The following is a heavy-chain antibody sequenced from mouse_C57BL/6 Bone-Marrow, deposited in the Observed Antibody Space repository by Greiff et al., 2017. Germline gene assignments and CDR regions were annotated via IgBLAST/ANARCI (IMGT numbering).Heavy chain of an antibody. CDR1: GYAFSRSW. CDR2: IYPGDGDT. Sequence: QVQLQQSGPELVKPGASVKISCKASGYAFSRSWMNWVKQRPGQGLEWIGRIYPGDGDTNYNGKFKGKATLTADKSSSTAYMQLSSLTSEDSAVYFCARFDSSGFPDYWGQGTTLTVSS. CDR3: ARFDSSGFPDY. V-gene: IGHV1-82*01. J-gene: IGHJ2*01. D-gene: IGHD3-2*02.